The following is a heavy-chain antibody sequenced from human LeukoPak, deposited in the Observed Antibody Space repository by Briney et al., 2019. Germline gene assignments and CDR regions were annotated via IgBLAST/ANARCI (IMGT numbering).Heavy chain of an antibody. D-gene: IGHD2-8*02. Sequence: GGSLRLSCAASGFTFSSYGMSWVRQAPGKGLEWVSSISGSGGTIYYADSVKGRFTVSRDNSKNTLYLQMNSLRAEDTAFYYCAKAPYWSYFDHWGQGTLVTVSS. CDR3: AKAPYWSYFDH. CDR2: ISGSGGTI. J-gene: IGHJ4*02. CDR1: GFTFSSYG. V-gene: IGHV3-23*01.